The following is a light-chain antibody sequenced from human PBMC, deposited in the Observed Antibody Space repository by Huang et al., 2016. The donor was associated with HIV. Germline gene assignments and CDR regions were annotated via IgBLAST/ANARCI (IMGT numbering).Light chain of an antibody. J-gene: IGKJ1*01. CDR1: QSVSSW. Sequence: DIQMTQSPSTLSASVGDRVTIPCRASQSVSSWLAWHQQKPGKAPNLLIYKASILESGVPTRFSGSGSGAEFTLTISSLQPDDFATYCCQQYYSYWTFGQGTKVEIK. CDR3: QQYYSYWT. V-gene: IGKV1-5*03. CDR2: KAS.